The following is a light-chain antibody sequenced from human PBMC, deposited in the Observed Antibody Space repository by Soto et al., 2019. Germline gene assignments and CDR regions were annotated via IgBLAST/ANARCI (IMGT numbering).Light chain of an antibody. CDR2: SNS. CDR1: SSNIGGNT. V-gene: IGLV1-44*01. Sequence: QSVLTQPPSASGTPGQRVTIFCSGSSSNIGGNTVNWYQQLPGTAPKLLIYSNSQRPSGVPDRFSGSKSGTSGSLAISGLQSEDEADYYCAAWDDSLNGPVFGGGTKLTVL. CDR3: AAWDDSLNGPV. J-gene: IGLJ3*02.